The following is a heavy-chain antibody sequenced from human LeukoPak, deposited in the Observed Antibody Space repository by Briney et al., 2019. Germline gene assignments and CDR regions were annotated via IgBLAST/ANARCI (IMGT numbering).Heavy chain of an antibody. CDR2: ISSSSSYI. V-gene: IGHV3-21*01. J-gene: IGHJ4*02. Sequence: GGSPRLSCAASGFTFSSYSMNWVRQAPGKGLEWVSSISSSSSYIYYADSVKGRFTISRDNAKNSLYLQMNSLRAEDTAVYYCAREIIGEWLYDYWGQGTLVTVSS. D-gene: IGHD3-3*01. CDR1: GFTFSSYS. CDR3: AREIIGEWLYDY.